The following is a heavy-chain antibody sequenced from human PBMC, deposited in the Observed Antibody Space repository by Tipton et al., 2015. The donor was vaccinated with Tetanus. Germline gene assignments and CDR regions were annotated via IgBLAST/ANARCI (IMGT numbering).Heavy chain of an antibody. CDR1: GFTFGDYA. CDR2: IRSKAYGGTT. V-gene: IGHV3-49*03. J-gene: IGHJ5*02. Sequence: SLRLSCTASGFTFGDYAMSWFRQAPGKGLEWVGFIRSKAYGGTTEYAASVKGRFTISRDDSKSIAYLQMNSLKTEDTAVYYCTRGGTIEDIVVVVAATWDSGNWFDPWGQGTLVTVSS. D-gene: IGHD2-15*01. CDR3: TRGGTIEDIVVVVAATWDSGNWFDP.